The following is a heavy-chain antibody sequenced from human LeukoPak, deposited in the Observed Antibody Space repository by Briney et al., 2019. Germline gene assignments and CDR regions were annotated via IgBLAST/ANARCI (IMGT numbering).Heavy chain of an antibody. CDR1: RLTLTNHG. D-gene: IGHD4-23*01. Sequence: PGTSLRLSCVTSRLTLTNHGFPWRPQAGDTGLEWVAFVRNDGFATYHPNSVKGRFSISRDDSNTAVSLPMNSLRAEHTALYYCARDRGKDYFGAWGQGTQVTVSS. J-gene: IGHJ4*02. CDR3: ARDRGKDYFGA. CDR2: VRNDGFAT. V-gene: IGHV3-33*01.